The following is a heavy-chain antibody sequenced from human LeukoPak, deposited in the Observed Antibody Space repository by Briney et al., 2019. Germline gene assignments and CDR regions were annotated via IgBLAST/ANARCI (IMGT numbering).Heavy chain of an antibody. J-gene: IGHJ4*02. Sequence: ASVKVSCKASGGTFSSYAISWVRQAPGQGLEWMGWISAYNGNTNYAQKLQGRVTMTTDTSTSTAYMELRSLRSDDTAVYYCARERPGAGHFDYWGQGTLVTVSS. CDR2: ISAYNGNT. D-gene: IGHD6-19*01. CDR3: ARERPGAGHFDY. CDR1: GGTFSSYA. V-gene: IGHV1-18*01.